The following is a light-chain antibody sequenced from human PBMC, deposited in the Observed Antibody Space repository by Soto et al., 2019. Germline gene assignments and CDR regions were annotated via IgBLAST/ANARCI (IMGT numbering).Light chain of an antibody. CDR1: QSVGSY. J-gene: IGKJ5*01. V-gene: IGKV3-11*01. CDR3: QQRGNWPT. CDR2: DAS. Sequence: EIVLTQSPATLSLSPGERATLSCRASQSVGSYLAWYQQKPGQAPRLLIYDASTRATGIPARFSGSGSGADFTLTISSLEPEDFAVYYCQQRGNWPTFGQGTRLEMK.